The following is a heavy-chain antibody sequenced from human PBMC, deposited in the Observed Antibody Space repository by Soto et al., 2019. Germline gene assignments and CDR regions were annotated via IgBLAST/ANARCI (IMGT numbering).Heavy chain of an antibody. CDR3: ARDSDGSHFDY. Sequence: GGSLRLSCAASGFTFSSYGMHWVRQAPGKGLEWVAVIWYDGSNKYYADSVKGRFTISRDNSKNTLYLQMNSLRAEDTAVYYCARDSDGSHFDYWGQGTLVTVSS. D-gene: IGHD1-26*01. V-gene: IGHV3-33*01. CDR2: IWYDGSNK. J-gene: IGHJ4*02. CDR1: GFTFSSYG.